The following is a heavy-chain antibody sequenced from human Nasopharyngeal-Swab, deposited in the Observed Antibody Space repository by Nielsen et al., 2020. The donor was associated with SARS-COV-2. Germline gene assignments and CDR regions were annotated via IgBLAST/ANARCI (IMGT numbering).Heavy chain of an antibody. CDR3: TTGPAAFLFIPYFFEN. CDR2: IRSGTDVETI. J-gene: IGHJ4*01. V-gene: IGHV3-15*01. CDR1: GLTFTSAW. D-gene: IGHD2-21*01. Sequence: GESLKISCAASGLTFTSAWMNWVRQAPGKGLEWVGRIRSGTDVETIDFAAPVKGRFTISRDDSKNTLYLQMNSLKPEDTAVYFCTTGPAAFLFIPYFFENWGHGTLVTVSS.